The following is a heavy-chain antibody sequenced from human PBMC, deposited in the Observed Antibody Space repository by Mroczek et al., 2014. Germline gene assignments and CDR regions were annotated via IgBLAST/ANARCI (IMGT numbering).Heavy chain of an antibody. CDR3: ARGNGLRLNSSGWYCMDV. J-gene: IGHJ6*02. CDR2: INPNSGGT. V-gene: IGHV1-2*02. Sequence: SGAEVKKPGASVKVSCKASGYTFTGYYMHWVRQAPGQGLEWMGWINPNSGGTNYAQKFQGRVTMTRDTSISTAYMELSRLRSDDTAVYYCARGNGLRLNSSGWYCMDVWGQGTTVTVSS. CDR1: GYTFTGYY. D-gene: IGHD6-19*01.